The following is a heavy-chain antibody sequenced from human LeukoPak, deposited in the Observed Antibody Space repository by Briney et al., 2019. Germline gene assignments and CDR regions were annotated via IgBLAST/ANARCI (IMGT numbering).Heavy chain of an antibody. CDR1: GFTFSSYA. J-gene: IGHJ5*02. CDR3: AKVLGTTTLTRGFDP. V-gene: IGHV3-23*01. Sequence: GRSLRLSCAAAGFTFSSYAMSWVRQAPGKGREWVSAISGSGGSTYYADSVKGRFNISRDNSKNTLYLQMNSLRAEDTAVYYCAKVLGTTTLTRGFDPWGQGTLVTVSS. D-gene: IGHD4-17*01. CDR2: ISGSGGST.